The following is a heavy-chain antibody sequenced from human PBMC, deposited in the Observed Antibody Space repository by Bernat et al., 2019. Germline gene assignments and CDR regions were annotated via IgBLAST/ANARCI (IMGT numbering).Heavy chain of an antibody. V-gene: IGHV3-30-3*01. J-gene: IGHJ5*02. CDR1: GFTFSSYA. CDR3: AKDGGYIWFDP. Sequence: QVQLVESGGGVVQPGRSLRLSCAASGFTFSSYAMHWVRQAPGKGLEWVAVISYDGSNKYYADSVKGRFTISRDNSKNTLYLQMNSLRAEDTAVYYCAKDGGYIWFDPWGQGTLVTVSS. CDR2: ISYDGSNK. D-gene: IGHD6-13*01.